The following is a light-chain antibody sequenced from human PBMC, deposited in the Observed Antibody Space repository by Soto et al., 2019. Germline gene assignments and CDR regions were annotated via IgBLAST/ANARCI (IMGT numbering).Light chain of an antibody. CDR2: GSK. Sequence: QSALTQPPSVSGAPGQRVTISCTGSSSNIGAGYDVHWYQQRPGTAPKLLIYGSKNRPSGVPDRFSGSKSGTSASLAITGLQAEDEADYYCQSYDSSLSVSYVFGTGTKVTVL. J-gene: IGLJ1*01. V-gene: IGLV1-40*01. CDR3: QSYDSSLSVSYV. CDR1: SSNIGAGYD.